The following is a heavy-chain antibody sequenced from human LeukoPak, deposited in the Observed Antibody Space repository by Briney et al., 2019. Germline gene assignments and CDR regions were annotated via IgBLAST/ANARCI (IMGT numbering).Heavy chain of an antibody. CDR3: ANQGISSTYGRNFDH. D-gene: IGHD2-15*01. V-gene: IGHV3-23*01. J-gene: IGHJ4*02. CDR1: GFTFSSYA. Sequence: PGGSLRLSCAASGFTFSSYAMSWVRQAPGKGLEWVSAISGSGGSTYYADSVKGRFTISRDNSKNTLYLQMNSLRAEDTAVYYCANQGISSTYGRNFDHWGQGTLVTVSS. CDR2: ISGSGGST.